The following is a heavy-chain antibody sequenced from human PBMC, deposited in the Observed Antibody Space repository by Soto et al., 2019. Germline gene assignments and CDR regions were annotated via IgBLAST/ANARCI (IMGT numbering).Heavy chain of an antibody. CDR2: IRSKADKYAT. V-gene: IGHV3-73*01. CDR1: GFSFSDFV. CDR3: TRQLYCATSICSFDY. D-gene: IGHD2-8*01. Sequence: XASLLLWYAASGFSFSDFVLHGVRQASGKGLEWLGRIRSKADKYATVYAASVKGRFTISRDDSKNTAFLQMSGLKAEDTAVYYCTRQLYCATSICSFDYWGPGTLVTVSS. J-gene: IGHJ4*02.